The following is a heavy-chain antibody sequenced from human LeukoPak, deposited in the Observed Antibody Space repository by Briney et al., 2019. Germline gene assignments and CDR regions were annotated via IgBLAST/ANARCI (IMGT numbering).Heavy chain of an antibody. D-gene: IGHD3-10*01. V-gene: IGHV3-66*01. CDR3: ARRPGSPDY. J-gene: IGHJ4*02. Sequence: GGSLRLSCAASGFTFSSYWMSWVRQAPGKGLEWVSVIYSGGSTYYADSVKGRFTISRDNAKNSLYLQMNSLRAEDTAVYYCARRPGSPDYWGQGTLVTVSS. CDR1: GFTFSSYW. CDR2: IYSGGST.